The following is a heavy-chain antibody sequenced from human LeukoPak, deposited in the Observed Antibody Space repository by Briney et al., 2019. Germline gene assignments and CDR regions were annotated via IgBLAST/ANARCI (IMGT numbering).Heavy chain of an antibody. V-gene: IGHV3-48*03. CDR2: ISISGSNI. J-gene: IGHJ6*04. CDR3: AELGITMIGGV. Sequence: GGSLRLSCAASGFTFYTYEMNWVRQAPGKGLEWVSYISISGSNIYYVDSVKGRFTISRDNAKNSLYLQMNSLRAEDTAVYYCAELGITMIGGVWGKGTTVTISS. D-gene: IGHD3-10*02. CDR1: GFTFYTYE.